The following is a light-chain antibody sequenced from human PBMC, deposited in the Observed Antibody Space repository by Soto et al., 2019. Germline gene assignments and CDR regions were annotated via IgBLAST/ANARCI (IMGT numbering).Light chain of an antibody. V-gene: IGKV3-11*01. J-gene: IGKJ4*01. Sequence: ETVLTQSPATLSLSPGETATLSCRASESVDIYLAWYQQKPGQAPRLLIYHASNRATGIPARFSGSGSGTDFTLTISSLEPEDSAVYYCQQHRNWPPLTFGGGTRVEI. CDR2: HAS. CDR3: QQHRNWPPLT. CDR1: ESVDIY.